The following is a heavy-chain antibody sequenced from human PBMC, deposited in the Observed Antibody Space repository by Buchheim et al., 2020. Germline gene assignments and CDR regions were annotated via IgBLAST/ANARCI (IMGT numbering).Heavy chain of an antibody. CDR1: GGSFSGYY. J-gene: IGHJ6*02. CDR2: INHSGST. D-gene: IGHD4-11*01. CDR3: HNDYSNYYGMDV. V-gene: IGHV4-34*01. Sequence: QVQLRQWGAGLLKPSETLSLTCAVYGGSFSGYYWSWIRQPPGKGLEWIGEINHSGSTNYNPSLKSRVTISVDTSKNQFSLKLSSVTAADTAVYYCHNDYSNYYGMDVWGQGTT.